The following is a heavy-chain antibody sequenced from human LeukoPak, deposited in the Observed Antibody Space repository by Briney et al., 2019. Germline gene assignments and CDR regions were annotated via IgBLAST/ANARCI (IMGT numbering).Heavy chain of an antibody. CDR3: ARDEQVSFGEFGRGAFDI. Sequence: GRSLRLSCAASGFTFTSYAMHWVRQAPGQRLEWMRWINAGNGNTKYSQKFQGRVTITRDTSASTAYMELSSLRSEDTAVYYCARDEQVSFGEFGRGAFDIWGQGTMVTVSS. D-gene: IGHD3-10*01. CDR2: INAGNGNT. CDR1: GFTFTSYA. V-gene: IGHV1-3*01. J-gene: IGHJ3*02.